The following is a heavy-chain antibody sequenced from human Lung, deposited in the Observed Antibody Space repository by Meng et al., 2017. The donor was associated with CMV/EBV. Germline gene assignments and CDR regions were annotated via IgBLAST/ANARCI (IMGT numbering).Heavy chain of an antibody. J-gene: IGHJ5*02. CDR2: IYLGDRST. Sequence: GGSLKISCAASGFTFGTYGMSWVRQAPGKGLEWVAVIYLGDRSTWYGDFVKGRFSIYTDDSKSTVYLQMNSLRAEDTALYYCAKKPVDYADPWGQGTLVTVSS. CDR1: GFTFGTYG. D-gene: IGHD4-17*01. CDR3: AKKPVDYADP. V-gene: IGHV3-23*03.